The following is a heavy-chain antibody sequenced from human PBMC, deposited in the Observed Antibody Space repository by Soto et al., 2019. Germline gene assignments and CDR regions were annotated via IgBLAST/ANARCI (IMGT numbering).Heavy chain of an antibody. CDR3: ARARPSSSWTGYYYYGMDV. J-gene: IGHJ6*02. V-gene: IGHV1-18*01. CDR2: ISAYNGNT. Sequence: ASVKVSCKASGYTFTSYGISWVRQAPGQGLEWMGWISAYNGNTNYAQKLQGRVTMTTDTSTSTAYMELRSLRSDDTAVYYCARARPSSSWTGYYYYGMDVWGQGTTVTVSS. CDR1: GYTFTSYG. D-gene: IGHD6-13*01.